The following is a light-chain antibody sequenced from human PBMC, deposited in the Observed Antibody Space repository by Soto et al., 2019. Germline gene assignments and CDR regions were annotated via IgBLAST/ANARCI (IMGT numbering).Light chain of an antibody. V-gene: IGKV1-5*03. CDR1: QSISAW. Sequence: DIQMTQSPSTLSASVGDRVSINCRASQSISAWLAWYQQKPGKAPKLLIYKASTLKSGVPSRFSGSGSGTEFTLTISSLQPDDFATYYCQYYNSYSEAFGQGTKVDIK. J-gene: IGKJ1*01. CDR3: QYYNSYSEA. CDR2: KAS.